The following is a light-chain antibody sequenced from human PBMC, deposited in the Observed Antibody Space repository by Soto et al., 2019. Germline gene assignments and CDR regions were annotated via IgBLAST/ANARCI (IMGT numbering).Light chain of an antibody. Sequence: QSVLTQPSSASGSPGQSVTISCTGTAGGYNYVSWYQQHPGKAPKLIIYEVSQRPSGVPDRFSGSKSGNTAYLTVSGLQADDESDFYCSSYAGNYVIFGGGTKVTVL. CDR3: SSYAGNYVI. CDR1: AGGYNY. J-gene: IGLJ2*01. CDR2: EVS. V-gene: IGLV2-8*01.